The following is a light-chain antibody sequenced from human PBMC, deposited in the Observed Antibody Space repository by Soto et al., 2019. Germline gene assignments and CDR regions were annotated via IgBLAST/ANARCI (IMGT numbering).Light chain of an antibody. CDR2: AAS. J-gene: IGKJ4*01. Sequence: DIQMTQSPSSLSASVGDRVTITCRASQSINTYLNWYQQKPGKAPKLLIYAASSLQSGVPSRFRGGGSGTDFTLTISSLQPEDFAAYYCQQTYSTPLTFGGGTKVEIK. CDR3: QQTYSTPLT. CDR1: QSINTY. V-gene: IGKV1-39*01.